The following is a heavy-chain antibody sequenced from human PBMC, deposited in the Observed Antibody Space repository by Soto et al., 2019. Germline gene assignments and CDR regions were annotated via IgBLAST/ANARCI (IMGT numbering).Heavy chain of an antibody. CDR3: AGSAIACIRTSCDSNYYVMDS. CDR2: ISYDGSNK. V-gene: IGHV3-30-3*01. J-gene: IGHJ6*02. Sequence: QVQLVESGGGVVQPGRSLRLSCAASGFTFSSYAMHWVRQAPGKGLEWVAVISYDGSNKYYADSVKGRFTISRDNSDNPLYLHMNSLRAEDTAVYYCAGSAIACIRTSCDSNYYVMDSWGQGPPVTVSS. CDR1: GFTFSSYA. D-gene: IGHD2-2*01.